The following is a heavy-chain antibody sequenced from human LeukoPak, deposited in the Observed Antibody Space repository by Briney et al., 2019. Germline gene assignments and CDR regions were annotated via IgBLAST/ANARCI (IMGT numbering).Heavy chain of an antibody. J-gene: IGHJ5*02. CDR3: ARGRSPGYSAHDGIDP. V-gene: IGHV4-38-2*02. CDR1: GYSISSGHY. CDR2: IFHAENT. D-gene: IGHD5-12*01. Sequence: PSETLSLTCTVSGYSISSGHYWGWIRQPPGKGLGWIGSIFHAENTYYNPSLKTRVTISVDTSKNQVSLRLSSVTASDTAVYYCARGRSPGYSAHDGIDPWGQGTLVTVSA.